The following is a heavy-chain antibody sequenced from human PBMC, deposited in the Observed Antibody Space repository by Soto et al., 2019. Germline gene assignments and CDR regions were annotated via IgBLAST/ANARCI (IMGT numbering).Heavy chain of an antibody. CDR2: IIPVFDKA. CDR3: ARLRRDWGDAFDL. D-gene: IGHD3-16*01. CDR1: GGSFGSSA. V-gene: IGHV1-69*13. J-gene: IGHJ3*01. Sequence: SVKVSCKASGGSFGSSAISWVRQAPAQGLEWMGEIIPVFDKANYAQNFQGRLTITADEPTGTVFMQLSSLRSEDTAVYFCARLRRDWGDAFDLWGLGTLVTISS.